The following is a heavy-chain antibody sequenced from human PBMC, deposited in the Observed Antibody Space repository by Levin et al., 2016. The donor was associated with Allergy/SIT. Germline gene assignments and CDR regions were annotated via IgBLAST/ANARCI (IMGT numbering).Heavy chain of an antibody. CDR2: INPRTGTT. CDR1: GYTFVSYY. D-gene: IGHD4-17*01. V-gene: IGHV1-46*01. Sequence: ASVKVSCKASGYTFVSYYMHWVRQAPGQGLEWMGVINPRTGTTTFPQKFQGRVTVTRDTSTSAVYMELSSLRSEDTAVYYCARASGDYVDFDYWGQGTLVTVSS. J-gene: IGHJ4*02. CDR3: ARASGDYVDFDY.